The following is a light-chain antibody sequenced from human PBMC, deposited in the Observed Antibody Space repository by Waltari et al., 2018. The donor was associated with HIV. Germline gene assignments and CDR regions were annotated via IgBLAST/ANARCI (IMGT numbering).Light chain of an antibody. J-gene: IGLJ2*01. CDR3: AAWDDSLNALL. CDR1: YSNIGTDV. CDR2: SNN. V-gene: IGLV1-44*01. Sequence: VTISCSGSYSNIGTDVVNWYQQLPGTAPKLLIYSNNHRPSGVPDRFSGSKSGTSASLAISGLQSEDEAAYYCAAWDDSLNALLFGGGTKLTVL.